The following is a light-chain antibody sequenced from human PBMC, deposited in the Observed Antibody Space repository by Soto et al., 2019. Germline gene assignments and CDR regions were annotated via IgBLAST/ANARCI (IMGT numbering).Light chain of an antibody. V-gene: IGKV1-39*01. J-gene: IGKJ1*01. CDR1: QSISSY. CDR3: KQSDVTPRT. Sequence: DIQMTQSPSSLSASVGDRVTITCRASQSISSYLNWYQQRPGKAPNLLIYDATRLHSGVPPRFSGSGYGTDFTLPIPSLKLEDFATYYCKQSDVTPRTFGQGTKVKIK. CDR2: DAT.